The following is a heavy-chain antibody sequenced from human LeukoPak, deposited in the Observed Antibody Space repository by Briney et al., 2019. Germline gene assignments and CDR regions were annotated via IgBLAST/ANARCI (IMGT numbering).Heavy chain of an antibody. Sequence: GGSLRLSCAASGFTFSSYWMSWVRQAPGKGLEWVSYISSSGSTIYYADSVKGRFTISRDNAKNSLYLQMNSLRAEDTAVYYCARDLRYSSSWWKTNYFDYWGQGTLVTVSS. CDR3: ARDLRYSSSWWKTNYFDY. CDR2: ISSSGSTI. CDR1: GFTFSSYW. V-gene: IGHV3-48*04. D-gene: IGHD6-13*01. J-gene: IGHJ4*02.